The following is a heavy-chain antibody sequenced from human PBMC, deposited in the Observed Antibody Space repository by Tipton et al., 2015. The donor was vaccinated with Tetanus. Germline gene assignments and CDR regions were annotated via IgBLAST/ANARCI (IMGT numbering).Heavy chain of an antibody. CDR2: IRSRPDGGAT. V-gene: IGHV3-15*05. CDR1: GFSFSTYA. CDR3: TTGSAVPGYPHGAIRYFDF. J-gene: IGHJ4*02. Sequence: GSLRLSCAASGFSFSTYAMGWVRQTPEKGLEWVGRIRSRPDGGATDYAAPVKGRFTISRDDAKNTLYLLMKSLKTEDTAVYYCTTGSAVPGYPHGAIRYFDFWGQGTLVTVSS. D-gene: IGHD2-15*01.